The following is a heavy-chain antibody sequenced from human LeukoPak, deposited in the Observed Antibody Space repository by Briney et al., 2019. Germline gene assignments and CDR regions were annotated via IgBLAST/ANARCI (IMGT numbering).Heavy chain of an antibody. CDR3: AKDRKIAVAGTGWFDP. CDR2: ISYDGSNK. D-gene: IGHD6-19*01. J-gene: IGHJ5*02. Sequence: GGSLRLSCAASGFTFSSYGMHWVRQAPGKGLEWVAVISYDGSNKHYADSVKGRFTISRDNSKNTLYLQMNSLRAEDTAVYYCAKDRKIAVAGTGWFDPWGQGTLVTVSS. CDR1: GFTFSSYG. V-gene: IGHV3-30*18.